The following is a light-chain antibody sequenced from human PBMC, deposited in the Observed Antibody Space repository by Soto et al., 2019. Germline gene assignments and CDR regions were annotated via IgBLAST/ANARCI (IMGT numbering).Light chain of an antibody. J-gene: IGKJ3*01. V-gene: IGKV3-11*01. Sequence: EIVLTQSPATLSLSPGDRATLSCRASQSVSSYLAWYQQKPGQAPRLLIYDASNRATGIPARFSGSGSGTDLTLTISRLEPEDFAVYSCQQRRNLPFTFGPGTKVDIK. CDR1: QSVSSY. CDR2: DAS. CDR3: QQRRNLPFT.